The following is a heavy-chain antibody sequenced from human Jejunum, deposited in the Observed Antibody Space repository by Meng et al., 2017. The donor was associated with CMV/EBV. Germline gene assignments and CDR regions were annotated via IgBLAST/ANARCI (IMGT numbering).Heavy chain of an antibody. Sequence: TAHYIHWVRQATGQGLEWMGWINPNSGGTNYAQQFQARVTMTRDTSINTVYMELSSLTSDDTAVYYCARGTYYYGSGRNYGPPDDWGQGTRVTVSS. J-gene: IGHJ4*02. D-gene: IGHD3-10*01. CDR3: ARGTYYYGSGRNYGPPDD. CDR1: TAHY. CDR2: INPNSGGT. V-gene: IGHV1-2*02.